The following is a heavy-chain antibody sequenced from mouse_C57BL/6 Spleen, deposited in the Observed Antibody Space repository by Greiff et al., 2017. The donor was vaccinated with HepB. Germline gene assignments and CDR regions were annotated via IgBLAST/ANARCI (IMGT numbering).Heavy chain of an antibody. CDR2: IDPSDSYT. J-gene: IGHJ4*01. V-gene: IGHV1-69*01. Sequence: QVQLQHPGAELVMPGASVKLSCKASGYTFTSYWMHWVKQRPGQGLEWIGEIDPSDSYTNYNQKFKGKSTLTVDKSSSTAYMQLSSLTSEDSAVYYCAGGLSYYAMDYWGQGTSVTVSS. CDR3: AGGLSYYAMDY. CDR1: GYTFTSYW.